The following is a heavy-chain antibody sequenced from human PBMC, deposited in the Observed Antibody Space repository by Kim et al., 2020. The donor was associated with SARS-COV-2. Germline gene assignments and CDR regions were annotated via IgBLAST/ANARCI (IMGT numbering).Heavy chain of an antibody. V-gene: IGHV3-11*01. CDR3: ARDEGGEADTAMLTRYYYYYGMDV. Sequence: GGSLRLSCAASGFTFSDYYMSWIRQAPGKGLEWVSYISSSGSTIYYADSVKGRFTISRDNAKNSLYLQMNSLRAEDTAVYYCARDEGGEADTAMLTRYYYYYGMDVWGQRAPVTVSS. CDR1: GFTFSDYY. J-gene: IGHJ6*02. D-gene: IGHD5-18*01. CDR2: ISSSGSTI.